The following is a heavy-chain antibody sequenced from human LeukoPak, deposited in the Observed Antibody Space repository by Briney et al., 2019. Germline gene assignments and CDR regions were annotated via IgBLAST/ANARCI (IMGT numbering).Heavy chain of an antibody. V-gene: IGHV3-33*01. Sequence: GRSLRLSCAASGFTLSSYGMHWVRQAPGKGLEWVAVIWYDGSNKYYADSVKGRFTISGDNSKNTLYLQMNSLRAEDTAVYYCARDRGAGDYPLGAFDIWGQGTMVTVSA. CDR1: GFTLSSYG. D-gene: IGHD4-17*01. CDR3: ARDRGAGDYPLGAFDI. CDR2: IWYDGSNK. J-gene: IGHJ3*02.